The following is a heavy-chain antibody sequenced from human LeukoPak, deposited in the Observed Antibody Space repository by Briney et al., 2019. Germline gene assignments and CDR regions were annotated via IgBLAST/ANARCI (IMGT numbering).Heavy chain of an antibody. Sequence: GGSLRLSCTASGFTFGGYAMSWFRQAPGKGLEWVGFIRSKAYGGTTEYAASVKGRFTISRDDSKSIAYLQMNSLKTEDTAVYYCTRDGSGWDYWGQGTLVTVSS. D-gene: IGHD6-19*01. J-gene: IGHJ4*02. CDR3: TRDGSGWDY. CDR2: IRSKAYGGTT. CDR1: GFTFGGYA. V-gene: IGHV3-49*03.